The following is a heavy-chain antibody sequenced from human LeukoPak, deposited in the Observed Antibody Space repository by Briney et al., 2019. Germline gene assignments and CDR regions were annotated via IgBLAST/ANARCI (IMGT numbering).Heavy chain of an antibody. CDR1: GGSISSYY. CDR2: IYYSGST. CDR3: GXXXXXXXXSXXXXXFDI. J-gene: IGHJ3*02. Sequence: PSETLSLTCTVSGGSISSYYWSWIRQPPGKGLEWIGYIYYSGSTNYNPSLKSRLTISVDTSNNHFSLTLSSVTAADTSVFQCGXXXXXXXXSXXXXXFDIWXXGXMVTVSS. V-gene: IGHV4-59*01.